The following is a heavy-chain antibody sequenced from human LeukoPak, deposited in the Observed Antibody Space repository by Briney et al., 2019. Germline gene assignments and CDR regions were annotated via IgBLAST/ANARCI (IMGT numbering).Heavy chain of an antibody. Sequence: GGSLRLSCAASGFTVSSNYMSWVRQAPGKGLEWVSVIYSGGSTYYADSVKGRFTISRDNSRNTLYLQMNSLRAEDTAVYYCAKDDRWLQFCCWGQGTLVTVSA. D-gene: IGHD5-24*01. V-gene: IGHV3-53*01. CDR3: AKDDRWLQFCC. CDR1: GFTVSSNY. J-gene: IGHJ4*02. CDR2: IYSGGST.